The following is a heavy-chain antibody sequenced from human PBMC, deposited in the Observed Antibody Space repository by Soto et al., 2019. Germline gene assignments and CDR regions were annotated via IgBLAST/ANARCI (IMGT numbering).Heavy chain of an antibody. J-gene: IGHJ6*03. Sequence: QEQLVQSGAEVKKPGAPVKVSCKASGYTFTNYNINWVRQATGQGLEWMGWMNPKTGNTGYAEKLQGRVTMTRNSSINTAFMELSGLRSEDTAVYYCAREAASDPSFYYHYMDVWGKGTTVTVSS. CDR2: MNPKTGNT. D-gene: IGHD6-25*01. CDR1: GYTFTNYN. CDR3: AREAASDPSFYYHYMDV. V-gene: IGHV1-8*01.